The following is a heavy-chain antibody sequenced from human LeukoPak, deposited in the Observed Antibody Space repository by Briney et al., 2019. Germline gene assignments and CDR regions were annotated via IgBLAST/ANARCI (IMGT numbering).Heavy chain of an antibody. CDR1: LYTVTSYG. CDR2: ISAYNGNT. D-gene: IGHD5-12*01. V-gene: IGHV1-18*01. J-gene: IGHJ4*02. CDR3: ARDVSGYSGYDPGY. Sequence: ALVKVSCKASLYTVTSYGISWVRQAPGQGLEWMGWISAYNGNTNYAQKLQGSVTMTTDTSTSTAYMELRSLRSDDTAVYYCARDVSGYSGYDPGYWGQGTLVTVSS.